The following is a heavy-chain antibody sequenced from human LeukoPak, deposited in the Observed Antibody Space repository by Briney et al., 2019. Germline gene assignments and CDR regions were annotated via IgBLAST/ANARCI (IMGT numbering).Heavy chain of an antibody. CDR1: GGSISSYY. CDR3: ASPGGGYDIWGDAFDI. V-gene: IGHV4-59*12. CDR2: IYYSGST. D-gene: IGHD3-9*01. J-gene: IGHJ3*02. Sequence: SETLSLTCTVSGGSISSYYWSWIRQPPGKGLEWIGYIYYSGSTNYNPSLKSRVTMSVDTSKNQFSLKLSSVTAADTAVYYCASPGGGYDIWGDAFDIWGQGTMVTVSS.